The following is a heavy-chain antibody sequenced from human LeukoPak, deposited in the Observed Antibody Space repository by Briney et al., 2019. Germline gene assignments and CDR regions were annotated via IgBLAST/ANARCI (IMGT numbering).Heavy chain of an antibody. J-gene: IGHJ3*02. D-gene: IGHD5-18*01. CDR3: ARDRSYGDAFDI. Sequence: GRSLRLSCTASGFTFGDYAMSWVRQAPGKGLVWVSRINGDGSTSYADSVKGRFTISRDNAKNTLYLQMNSLRANDTAVYYCARDRSYGDAFDIWGQRTMVTVSS. CDR2: INGDGST. V-gene: IGHV3-74*01. CDR1: GFTFGDYA.